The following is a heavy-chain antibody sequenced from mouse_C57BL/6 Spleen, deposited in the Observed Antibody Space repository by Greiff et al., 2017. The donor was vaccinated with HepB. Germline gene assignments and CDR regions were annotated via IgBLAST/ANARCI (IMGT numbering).Heavy chain of an antibody. J-gene: IGHJ4*01. CDR2: IYPRAGST. V-gene: IGHV1-85*01. D-gene: IGHD2-4*01. CDR1: GYTFTSYD. CDR3: ARTVYYDYGNYYAIDY. Sequence: QVQLQQSGPELVKPGASVKLSCKASGYTFTSYDINWVKQRPGQGLEWIGWIYPRAGSTKYNEKFKGKSTLTVDTSSSTAYMELHSLTSEDSAVYFCARTVYYDYGNYYAIDYWGQGTSVTVSS.